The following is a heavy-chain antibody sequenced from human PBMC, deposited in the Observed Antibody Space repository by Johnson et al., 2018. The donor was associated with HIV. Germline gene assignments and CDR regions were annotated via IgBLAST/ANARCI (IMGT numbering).Heavy chain of an antibody. D-gene: IGHD6-13*01. J-gene: IGHJ3*02. V-gene: IGHV3-33*01. Sequence: QVQLVESGGGVVQPGRSLRLSCAASGFTFSSYGMHWVRQAPGKGLEWVAGVWYDGSNKYYADSVKGRFTIFRDNSENTLFLQMNRLRAEDTAVYYCARRKIAAAGRDAFDIWGQGTMVTVSS. CDR1: GFTFSSYG. CDR2: VWYDGSNK. CDR3: ARRKIAAAGRDAFDI.